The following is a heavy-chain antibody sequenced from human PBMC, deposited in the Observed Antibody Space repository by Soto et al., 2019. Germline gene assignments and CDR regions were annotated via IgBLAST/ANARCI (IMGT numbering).Heavy chain of an antibody. CDR1: GFTFSSYG. D-gene: IGHD3-22*01. V-gene: IGHV3-30*18. Sequence: QVQLVESGGGVVQPGRSLRLSCAASGFTFSSYGMHWVRQAPGKGLEWVAVISYDGSNKYYADSVKGRFTISRDNSKNTLYLQMKSLRAEDTAVYYCAKGAYYYDSSGYREHYFDYWGQGTLVTVSS. CDR3: AKGAYYYDSSGYREHYFDY. J-gene: IGHJ4*02. CDR2: ISYDGSNK.